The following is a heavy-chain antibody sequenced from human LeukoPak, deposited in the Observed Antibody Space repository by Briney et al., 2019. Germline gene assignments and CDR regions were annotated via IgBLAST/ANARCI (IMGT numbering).Heavy chain of an antibody. D-gene: IGHD5-18*01. V-gene: IGHV3-23*01. J-gene: IGHJ4*02. Sequence: GGSLRLSCAASGFTLSSYAMSWVRQAPGKGLEWVSGISGSGSGTYYADSVKGRFTISRDNSRNTLYLQINSLRAEDTAIFYCAKDVQGYNKPIDYWGQGTLVTVSS. CDR3: AKDVQGYNKPIDY. CDR2: ISGSGSGT. CDR1: GFTLSSYA.